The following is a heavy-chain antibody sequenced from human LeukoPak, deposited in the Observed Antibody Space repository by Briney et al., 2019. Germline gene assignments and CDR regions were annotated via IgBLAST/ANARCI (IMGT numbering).Heavy chain of an antibody. CDR3: ARCHDSSGFYLPFDY. CDR2: INPDSGDT. V-gene: IGHV1-2*02. J-gene: IGHJ4*02. D-gene: IGHD3-22*01. CDR1: GYTFTGYY. Sequence: ASVKVSCKASGYTFTGYYMNWVRQAPGQGLEWMGWINPDSGDTNYAQKFQGRVTMTRDTSMSTAHMELSGLNSDDTAVYYCARCHDSSGFYLPFDYWGQGTLVTVSS.